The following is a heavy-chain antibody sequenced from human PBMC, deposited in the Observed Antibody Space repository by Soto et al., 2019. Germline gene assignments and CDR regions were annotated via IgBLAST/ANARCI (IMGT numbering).Heavy chain of an antibody. Sequence: QVQLQESGPGLVKPSQTLSLTCTVSGGSISSGDYYWSWIRQPPGKGLEWIGYIYYSGSTYYNPSLKSRVTISVDTSTNQFSLKLSSVTAADTAVYYCARGSGHCSGGSCYSVGFDYWGQGTLVTVSS. J-gene: IGHJ4*02. CDR3: ARGSGHCSGGSCYSVGFDY. D-gene: IGHD2-15*01. V-gene: IGHV4-30-4*01. CDR2: IYYSGST. CDR1: GGSISSGDYY.